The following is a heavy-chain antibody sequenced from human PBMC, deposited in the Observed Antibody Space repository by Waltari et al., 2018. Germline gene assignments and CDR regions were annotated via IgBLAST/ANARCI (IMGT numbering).Heavy chain of an antibody. CDR1: GYTFTSYD. D-gene: IGHD5-18*01. CDR3: ARGIQLNGGSEFDY. Sequence: QVQLVQSGAEVKKPGASVKVSCKASGYTFTSYDINWVRQATGQGLEWMGWRNPNRGNTGYAQKFQGRVTMTRNTSISTAYMELSSLRSEDTAGYYCARGIQLNGGSEFDYWGQGTLVTVSS. J-gene: IGHJ4*02. CDR2: RNPNRGNT. V-gene: IGHV1-8*01.